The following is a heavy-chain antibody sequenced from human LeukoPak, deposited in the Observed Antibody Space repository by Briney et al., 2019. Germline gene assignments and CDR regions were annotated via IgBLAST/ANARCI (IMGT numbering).Heavy chain of an antibody. CDR1: GFTFSSYA. CDR3: ARFITVVTSGAFDI. CDR2: IRQDGSEK. Sequence: PGGSLRLSCAASGFTFSSYAMSWVRQAPGKGLEWVANIRQDGSEKYYVDSVKGRFTISRDNAKNSLYLQMNSLRADDTAVYFCARFITVVTSGAFDIWGQGTLVTVS. V-gene: IGHV3-7*05. J-gene: IGHJ3*02. D-gene: IGHD4-23*01.